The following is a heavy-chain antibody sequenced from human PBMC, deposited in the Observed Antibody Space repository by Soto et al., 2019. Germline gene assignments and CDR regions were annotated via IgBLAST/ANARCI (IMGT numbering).Heavy chain of an antibody. J-gene: IGHJ6*02. Sequence: SETLALPCAVTGGSMSSSSYYWGWIRQPPGKGLEWIGSIYYSGSTYYNPSLKSRVTISVDTSKNQFSLKLSSVTAADTAVYYCARRRGLYCSSTSCSTYYYYGMGVWGQGTTVTISS. D-gene: IGHD2-2*01. CDR3: ARRRGLYCSSTSCSTYYYYGMGV. CDR1: GGSMSSSSYY. V-gene: IGHV4-39*01. CDR2: IYYSGST.